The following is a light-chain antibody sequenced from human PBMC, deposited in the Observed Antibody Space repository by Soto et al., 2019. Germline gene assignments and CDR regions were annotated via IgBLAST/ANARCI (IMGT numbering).Light chain of an antibody. V-gene: IGLV1-47*01. Sequence: QSVLTQPPSASGTPGQRVTISCSGSSSNIESNYVYWYQQLPGTAPKLLIYRNNQRPSGVPDRFSGSKSGTSASLAISGLRSEDEADYYCAAWDDSLSGPVFGGGTKLTLL. CDR1: SSNIESNY. CDR2: RNN. J-gene: IGLJ2*01. CDR3: AAWDDSLSGPV.